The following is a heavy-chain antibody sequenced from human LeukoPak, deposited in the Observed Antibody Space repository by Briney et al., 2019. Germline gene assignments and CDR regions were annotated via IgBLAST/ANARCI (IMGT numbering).Heavy chain of an antibody. CDR3: ARGLHYYYHGMDV. CDR2: ISYDGSNK. V-gene: IGHV3-30-3*01. Sequence: AGGSLRLSCAASGFNFSSYTMHWVRQAPGKGLEWVAVISYDGSNKYYADSVKGRFTISRDNSKNTLYLQMNSLRAEDTAVYYCARGLHYYYHGMDVWGQGTTVTVSS. CDR1: GFNFSSYT. J-gene: IGHJ6*02. D-gene: IGHD3-10*01.